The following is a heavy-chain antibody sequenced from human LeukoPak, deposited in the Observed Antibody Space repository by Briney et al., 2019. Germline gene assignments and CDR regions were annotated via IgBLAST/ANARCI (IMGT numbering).Heavy chain of an antibody. J-gene: IGHJ4*02. Sequence: SETLSLTCTVSYGSISTYYWSWIRQPPGKGLEWIGYIYYSGSTNYNPSLKSRVTISVDTSKNQFSLKLSSVTAADTAVYYCARRPVLWWWNYYFDYWGQGTLVTVSS. CDR1: YGSISTYY. D-gene: IGHD2-21*01. CDR2: IYYSGST. V-gene: IGHV4-59*12. CDR3: ARRPVLWWWNYYFDY.